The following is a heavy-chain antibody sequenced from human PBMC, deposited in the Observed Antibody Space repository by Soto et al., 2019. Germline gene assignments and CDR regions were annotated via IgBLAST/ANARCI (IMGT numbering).Heavy chain of an antibody. V-gene: IGHV3-30*18. CDR2: ISYDGSDE. D-gene: IGHD5-18*01. J-gene: IGHJ4*02. CDR3: AKDEPIQFDQ. Sequence: PGGSLRLSCAASGFTFNNYDMHGVRQAPGKGLEWVAVISYDGSDEYYVDSVKGRFTISRDNSKNTLYLQMNSLRAEDSAVYYCAKDEPIQFDQWGQGTLVTVSS. CDR1: GFTFNNYD.